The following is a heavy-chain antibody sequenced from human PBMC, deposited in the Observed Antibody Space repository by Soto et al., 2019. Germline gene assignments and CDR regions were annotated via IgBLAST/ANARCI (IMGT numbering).Heavy chain of an antibody. J-gene: IGHJ4*02. Sequence: PSETLSLTCTVSGGSISSGDYYWSWIRQPPGKGLEWIGYIYYSGSTYYNPSLKSRVTISVDTSKNQFSLKLSSVTAAGTAVYYCARERYDSSGQYIAYWGQGTLVTVSS. CDR3: ARERYDSSGQYIAY. V-gene: IGHV4-30-4*01. D-gene: IGHD3-22*01. CDR2: IYYSGST. CDR1: GGSISSGDYY.